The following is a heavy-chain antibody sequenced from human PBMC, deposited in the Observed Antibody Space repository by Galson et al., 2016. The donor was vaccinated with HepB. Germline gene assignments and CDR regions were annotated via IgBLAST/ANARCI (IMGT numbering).Heavy chain of an antibody. CDR2: ISSSSTYI. V-gene: IGHV3-21*01. CDR1: GFSLSTYG. Sequence: SLRLSCAASGFSLSTYGLNWVRQAPGKGLEWVASISSSSTYISYADSVKGRFTVSRDNAKNSLYLQLNSLRVDDTAIYYCARPPRDWGQGTLVTVSS. CDR3: ARPPRD. J-gene: IGHJ4*02.